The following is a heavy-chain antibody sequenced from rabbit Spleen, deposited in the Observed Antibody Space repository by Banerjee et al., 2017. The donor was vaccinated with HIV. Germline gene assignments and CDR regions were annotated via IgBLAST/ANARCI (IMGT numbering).Heavy chain of an antibody. D-gene: IGHD2-1*01. J-gene: IGHJ4*01. CDR2: IDPVFSST. CDR1: GFSFSSYYY. CDR3: ARAYGDGWHYFNL. Sequence: QSLEESGGDLVKPGASLTLTCTASGFSFSSYYYMCWVRQAPGKGLEWIGYIDPVFSSTHYASWVNGRFTISSHNAQNTLYLQLNSLTAADTATYFCARAYGDGWHYFNLWGPGTLVTVS. V-gene: IGHV1S40*01.